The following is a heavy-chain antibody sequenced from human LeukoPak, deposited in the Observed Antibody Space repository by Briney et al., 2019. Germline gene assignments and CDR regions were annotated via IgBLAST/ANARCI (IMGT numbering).Heavy chain of an antibody. V-gene: IGHV4-39*01. CDR1: GGSISSDSYY. Sequence: SETLSLTCTVSGGSISSDSYYWAWIRQPPGKGLEWIASIYYSGSTYYNPSLKGRVTISVDTSRNQFSLKLNSVTAADTAVYYCASLAVAGLSEGYWGQGTLVIVSS. CDR3: ASLAVAGLSEGY. J-gene: IGHJ4*02. CDR2: IYYSGST. D-gene: IGHD6-19*01.